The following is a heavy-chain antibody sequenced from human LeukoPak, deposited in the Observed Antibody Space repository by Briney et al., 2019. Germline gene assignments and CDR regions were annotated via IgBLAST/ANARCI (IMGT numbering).Heavy chain of an antibody. CDR1: GFTFSSYS. D-gene: IGHD2-2*01. Sequence: PGGSLRLSCAASGFTFSSYSMNWVRQAPGKGLEWVSYISSSSSTIYYADSVKGRFTISRDNAKNSLYLQMNSLRAEDTAVYYCAREPRVGYCSSTSCYLAYWGQGTLVTVSS. CDR2: ISSSSSTI. V-gene: IGHV3-48*01. J-gene: IGHJ4*02. CDR3: AREPRVGYCSSTSCYLAY.